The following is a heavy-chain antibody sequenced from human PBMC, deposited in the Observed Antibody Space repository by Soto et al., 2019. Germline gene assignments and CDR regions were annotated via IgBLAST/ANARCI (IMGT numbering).Heavy chain of an antibody. V-gene: IGHV3-30-3*01. CDR3: ASRSVSGYSYGEGFDY. J-gene: IGHJ4*02. CDR2: ISYDGDNQ. CDR1: GFTFSTYT. D-gene: IGHD5-18*01. Sequence: QVQLVESGGGVVQPGRSLRLSCAASGFTFSTYTMHWVRQAPGEGLEWVALISYDGDNQYYADSVKGRFTISRDNSKNTLYLQMNSLRAEDTAVYYCASRSVSGYSYGEGFDYWGQGTLVTVSS.